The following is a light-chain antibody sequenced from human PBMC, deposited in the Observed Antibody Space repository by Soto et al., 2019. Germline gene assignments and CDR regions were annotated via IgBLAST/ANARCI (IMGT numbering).Light chain of an antibody. CDR1: EDIDTS. Sequence: IQMSQSPSTLSVSLGDRITITCRASEDIDTSLAWFQQRPGKAPKVLIAGASGLMNGVPSTFSGSGSGTEFALTISSVQPDDFATYICPHCDTFSWTFGQGTKVDIK. CDR2: GAS. J-gene: IGKJ1*01. CDR3: PHCDTFSWT. V-gene: IGKV1-5*01.